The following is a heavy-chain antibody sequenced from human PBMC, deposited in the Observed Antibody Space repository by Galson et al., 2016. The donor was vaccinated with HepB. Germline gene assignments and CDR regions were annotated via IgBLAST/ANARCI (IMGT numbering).Heavy chain of an antibody. Sequence: SLRLSCAASGFTFSTYGMHWVRQAPGKGLEWVAVISYDRSNKNYAASVKGRFTISADKSISTAYLQWSSLKASDTAMYYCARHGAYCGGDCSYWYFDLWGRGTLVTVSS. CDR2: ISYDRSNK. CDR1: GFTFSTYG. D-gene: IGHD2-21*02. J-gene: IGHJ2*01. CDR3: ARHGAYCGGDCSYWYFDL. V-gene: IGHV3-30*03.